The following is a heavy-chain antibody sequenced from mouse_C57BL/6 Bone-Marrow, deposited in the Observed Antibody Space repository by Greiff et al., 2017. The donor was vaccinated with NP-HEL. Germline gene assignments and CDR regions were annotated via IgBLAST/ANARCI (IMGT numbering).Heavy chain of an antibody. CDR3: TRDTVVAYYYAMDY. J-gene: IGHJ4*01. CDR1: GFTFSSYA. CDR2: ISSGGDYI. V-gene: IGHV5-9-1*02. D-gene: IGHD1-1*01. Sequence: EVKVVESGEGLVKPGGSLKLSCAASGFTFSSYAMSWVRQTPEKRLEWVAYISSGGDYIYYADTVKGRFTISRDNARNTLYLQMSSLKSEDTAMYYCTRDTVVAYYYAMDYWGQGTSVTVSS.